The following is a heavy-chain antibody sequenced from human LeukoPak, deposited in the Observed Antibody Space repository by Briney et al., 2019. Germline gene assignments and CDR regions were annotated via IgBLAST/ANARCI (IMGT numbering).Heavy chain of an antibody. Sequence: GGSLRLSCAASGFTFSNYAMAWVRQAPGKGLEWVSGISGTGESTYYADSVKGRFTISRDNSKNTLLLQMNSLRAEDTDVFYCEKRDYSDPIHFYHLFDYWGQGTLVTVSA. CDR1: GFTFSNYA. CDR3: EKRDYSDPIHFYHLFDY. V-gene: IGHV3-23*01. D-gene: IGHD3-3*02. CDR2: ISGTGEST. J-gene: IGHJ4*02.